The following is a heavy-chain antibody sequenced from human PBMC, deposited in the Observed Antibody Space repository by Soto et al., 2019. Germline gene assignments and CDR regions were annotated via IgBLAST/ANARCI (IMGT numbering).Heavy chain of an antibody. CDR2: IYHGGST. J-gene: IGHJ6*02. CDR1: CGSISSANW. Sequence: SETLSLTCAFSCGSISSANWWTWVRQPPGKGLEWIGEIYHGGSTSYNPSLKSRVTLSLDKFKNHFSLNLTSVTAADTAVYYCARLSFSYGVDVWGQGTTVTVSS. CDR3: ARLSFSYGVDV. V-gene: IGHV4-4*02.